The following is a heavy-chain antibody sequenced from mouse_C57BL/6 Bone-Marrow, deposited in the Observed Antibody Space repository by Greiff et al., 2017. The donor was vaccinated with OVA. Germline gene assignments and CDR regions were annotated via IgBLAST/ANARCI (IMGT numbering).Heavy chain of an antibody. Sequence: QVQLQQSGAELVRPGASVKLSCKASGYTFTDYYISWVKQRPGQGLEWIARIYPGSGNIYYNEKFKGKATLTAEKSSSTAYMQLSSLTSDDSAVDDCARSERLRDYFDYWGQGTTLTVSS. CDR3: ARSERLRDYFDY. CDR1: GYTFTDYY. V-gene: IGHV1-76*01. D-gene: IGHD2-2*01. J-gene: IGHJ2*01. CDR2: IYPGSGNI.